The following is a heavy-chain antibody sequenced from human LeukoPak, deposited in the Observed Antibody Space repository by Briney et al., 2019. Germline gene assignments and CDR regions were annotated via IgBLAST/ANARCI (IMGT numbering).Heavy chain of an antibody. V-gene: IGHV4-34*01. CDR2: INHSGST. Sequence: PSETLSLTCAVYGGSFSGYYWSWIRQPPGKGLEWIGEINHSGSTNYNPSLKSRVTISVDTSKNQFSLKLSSVTAADTAVYYCARVGCSSSSCEADYWGQGTLVTVSS. J-gene: IGHJ4*02. D-gene: IGHD6-6*01. CDR3: ARVGCSSSSCEADY. CDR1: GGSFSGYY.